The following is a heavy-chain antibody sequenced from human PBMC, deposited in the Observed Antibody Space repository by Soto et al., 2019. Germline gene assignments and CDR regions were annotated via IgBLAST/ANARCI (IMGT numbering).Heavy chain of an antibody. J-gene: IGHJ6*03. CDR3: ARDMVRGARGYYYYYMDV. CDR2: IYYSGST. D-gene: IGHD3-10*01. CDR1: GGSISSYY. Sequence: QVQLQESGPGLVKPSETLSLTCTVSGGSISSYYWSWIRQPPGKGLEWIGYIYYSGSTNYNPSLKSRVTISVDTSKNQCDLKLSSVTAADTAVYYCARDMVRGARGYYYYYMDVWGKGTTVSVSS. V-gene: IGHV4-59*01.